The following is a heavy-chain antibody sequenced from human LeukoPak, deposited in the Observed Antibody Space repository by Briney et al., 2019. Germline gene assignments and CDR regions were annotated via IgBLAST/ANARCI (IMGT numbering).Heavy chain of an antibody. V-gene: IGHV4-59*08. CDR1: GGSISSYY. Sequence: SETLSLTCTVFGGSISSYYWSWIRQPPGKGLECIGYIYYSGSTNYNPSLKSRVTISVDTSKNQFSLKLTSVTAADTAVYYCARHIEDYFGSGNYYNDFWGQGTLVTVSS. CDR3: ARHIEDYFGSGNYYNDF. CDR2: IYYSGST. J-gene: IGHJ4*02. D-gene: IGHD3-10*01.